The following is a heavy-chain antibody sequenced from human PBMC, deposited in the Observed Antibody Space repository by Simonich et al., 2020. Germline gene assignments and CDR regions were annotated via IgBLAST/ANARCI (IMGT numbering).Heavy chain of an antibody. CDR2: INPNSGGT. D-gene: IGHD2-2*01. CDR1: GYTFTGYY. CDR3: ARVPDRVLNAGVTFDY. J-gene: IGHJ4*02. V-gene: IGHV1-2*02. Sequence: QVQLVQSGAEVKKPGASVKVSCKASGYTFTGYYMHWVRQAPGQGLEWMGWINPNSGGTNYAQKFQGRVTMTDTSISTAYMELSRLRSDDTAVYYCARVPDRVLNAGVTFDYWGQGTLVTVSS.